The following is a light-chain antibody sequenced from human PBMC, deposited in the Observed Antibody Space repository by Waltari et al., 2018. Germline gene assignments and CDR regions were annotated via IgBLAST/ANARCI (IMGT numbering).Light chain of an antibody. J-gene: IGLJ3*02. CDR2: DVN. Sequence: QSALTQPASVSGSPGQSITISCTGTSSDVGTYDLVSWYQQHPGKAPKLIIHDVNKRPSGVSPRFSGSKSGNTASLTISGLQAEDEADYYCCSFADSSASWVFGGGTKLTVL. V-gene: IGLV2-23*02. CDR3: CSFADSSASWV. CDR1: SSDVGTYDL.